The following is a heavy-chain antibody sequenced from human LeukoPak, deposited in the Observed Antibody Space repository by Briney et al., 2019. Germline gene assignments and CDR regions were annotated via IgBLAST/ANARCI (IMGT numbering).Heavy chain of an antibody. Sequence: KTSETLSLTCAVYGGSFSGYYWSWIRQPPGKGLEWIGYIYYSGSTNYNPSLKSRVTISVDTSKNQFSLKLSSVTAADTAVYYCARTIPAAIEYAFDIWGQGTMVTVSS. CDR2: IYYSGST. V-gene: IGHV4-59*01. J-gene: IGHJ3*02. CDR1: GGSFSGYY. D-gene: IGHD2-2*01. CDR3: ARTIPAAIEYAFDI.